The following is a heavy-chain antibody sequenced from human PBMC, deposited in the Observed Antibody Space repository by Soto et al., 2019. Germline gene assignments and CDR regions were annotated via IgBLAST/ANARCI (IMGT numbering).Heavy chain of an antibody. V-gene: IGHV3-30*03. D-gene: IGHD1-26*01. CDR3: ARSPQPTRGIHWYFDL. CDR2: ISYDGINK. CDR1: GFTFNTYG. Sequence: GGSLILSCAASGFTFNTYGMHWVRQAPGKGLEWVAAISYDGINKYYVDSVKGRFTISRDNSKNTLYVQMNSLRAEDTALYYCARSPQPTRGIHWYFDLWGRGILVTVS. J-gene: IGHJ2*01.